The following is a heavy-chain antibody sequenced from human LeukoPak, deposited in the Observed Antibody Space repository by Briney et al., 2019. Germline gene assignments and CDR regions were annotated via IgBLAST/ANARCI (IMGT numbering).Heavy chain of an antibody. D-gene: IGHD3-22*01. Sequence: PSETLSLTCTVSGGSISSGDYYWSWIRQPPGKGLEWIGYIYYSGSTYYNPSLKSRVTISVDTSKNQFSLKLSSVTAADTAVYYCASSYYYDSSGYSALNSGSYSIDYWGQGTLVTVSS. J-gene: IGHJ4*02. CDR2: IYYSGST. CDR1: GGSISSGDYY. CDR3: ASSYYYDSSGYSALNSGSYSIDY. V-gene: IGHV4-30-4*01.